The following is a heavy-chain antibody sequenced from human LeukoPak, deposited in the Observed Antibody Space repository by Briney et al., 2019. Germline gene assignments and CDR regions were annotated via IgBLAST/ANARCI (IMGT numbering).Heavy chain of an antibody. D-gene: IGHD1-20*01. CDR1: GFTFSSYS. CDR3: ARDSIPITGTYDY. CDR2: ISRSSSTI. V-gene: IGHV3-48*01. J-gene: IGHJ4*02. Sequence: GGSLRLSCAASGFTFSSYSMNWVRQAPGKGLEWVSYISRSSSTIYQADSVKGRFTISRDNSKNTLYLQMNSLRAEDTAVYYCARDSIPITGTYDYWGQGTLVTVSS.